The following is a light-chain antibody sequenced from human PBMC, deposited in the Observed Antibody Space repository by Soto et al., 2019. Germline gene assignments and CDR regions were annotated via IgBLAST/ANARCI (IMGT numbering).Light chain of an antibody. CDR1: SSNIGSNT. CDR2: RNN. Sequence: QSVLTQPPSASGTPGQRVTISCSGSSSNIGSNTVNWYQQLPGTALKLLIYRNNQRPSGVPDRFSGSKSGTSASLAISGFQSEDEADYYCAAWDDSLNGLVFGGGTKLTVL. V-gene: IGLV1-44*01. J-gene: IGLJ2*01. CDR3: AAWDDSLNGLV.